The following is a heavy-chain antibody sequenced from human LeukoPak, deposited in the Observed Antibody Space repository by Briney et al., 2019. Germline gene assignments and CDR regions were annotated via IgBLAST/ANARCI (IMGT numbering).Heavy chain of an antibody. V-gene: IGHV3-23*01. CDR2: ISGSGGST. D-gene: IGHD3-9*01. CDR3: AKEGGTPTLPLRYFVWPDYYYYGMDV. Sequence: GGSLRLSCAASGFTFSSYAMSWVRQAPGKGLEWVSAISGSGGSTYYADSVRGRFTISRDNSKNTLYLQMNSLRAEDTAVYYCAKEGGTPTLPLRYFVWPDYYYYGMDVWGQGTTVTVSS. CDR1: GFTFSSYA. J-gene: IGHJ6*02.